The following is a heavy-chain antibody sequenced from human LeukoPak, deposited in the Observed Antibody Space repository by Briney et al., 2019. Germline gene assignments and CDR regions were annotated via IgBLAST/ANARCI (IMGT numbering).Heavy chain of an antibody. CDR2: IIPIFGTA. CDR3: ASSLPWGSRYFDWFDP. D-gene: IGHD3-9*01. V-gene: IGHV1-69*13. CDR1: GGTFSSYA. Sequence: SVKVSCKASGGTFSSYAISWVRQAPGQGLEWMGGIIPIFGTANYAQKFQGRVTITADESTSTAYMELSSLRSEDTAVYYCASSLPWGSRYFDWFDPWGQGTLVTVSS. J-gene: IGHJ5*02.